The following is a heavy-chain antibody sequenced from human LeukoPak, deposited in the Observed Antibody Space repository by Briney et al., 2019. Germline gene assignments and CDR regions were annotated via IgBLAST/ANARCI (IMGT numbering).Heavy chain of an antibody. CDR1: GGSISSYY. CDR2: IYYSGST. Sequence: SETLSLTCTVSGGSISSYYWSWIRQPPGKGLEWIGYIYYSGSTNYNPSLKSRVTISVDASKNQFSLKLSSVTAADTAVYYCARGDVGYYDFWSGYPRAFDYWGQGTLVTVSS. J-gene: IGHJ4*02. D-gene: IGHD3-3*01. V-gene: IGHV4-59*01. CDR3: ARGDVGYYDFWSGYPRAFDY.